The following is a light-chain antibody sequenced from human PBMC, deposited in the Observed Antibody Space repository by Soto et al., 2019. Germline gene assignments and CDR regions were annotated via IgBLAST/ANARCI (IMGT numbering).Light chain of an antibody. CDR3: QQYNYYWT. V-gene: IGKV1-9*01. CDR2: AAS. J-gene: IGKJ1*01. CDR1: QGISSS. Sequence: DIQLTQSPSFLSASVGDRVTITCRASQGISSSLAWFQQKPGKAPKLLIYAASTLQSRVPSRFSGSGSGTDFTLTINSLQPEDFATYYCQQYNYYWTFGQGTKVEIK.